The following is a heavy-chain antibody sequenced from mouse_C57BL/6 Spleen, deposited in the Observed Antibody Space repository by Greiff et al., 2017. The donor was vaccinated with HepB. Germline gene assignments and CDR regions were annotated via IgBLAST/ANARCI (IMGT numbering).Heavy chain of an antibody. CDR1: GFSFNTYA. CDR3: VRPGGYYAMDY. V-gene: IGHV10-1*01. CDR2: IRSKSNNYAT. J-gene: IGHJ4*01. Sequence: EVQLVESGGGLVQPKGSLKLSCAASGFSFNTYAMNWVRQAPGKGLEWVARIRSKSNNYATYYADSVKDRFTISRDDSESMLYLQMNNLKTEDTAMYCCVRPGGYYAMDYWGQGTSVTVSS.